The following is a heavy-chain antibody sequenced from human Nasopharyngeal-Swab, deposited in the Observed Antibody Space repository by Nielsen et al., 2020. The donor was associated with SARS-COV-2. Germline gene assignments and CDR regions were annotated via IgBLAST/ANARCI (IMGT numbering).Heavy chain of an antibody. CDR3: ARASTVTTFFDL. D-gene: IGHD4-17*01. J-gene: IGHJ2*01. Sequence: SETLSPTCAVHGGSFSGYYWSWIRQPPGKGLEWIGEINHSGSTNYNPSLKSRVTISVDTSKNQFSLKLNSVTAADTAVYYCARASTVTTFFDLWGRGTLVTVSS. CDR1: GGSFSGYY. V-gene: IGHV4-34*01. CDR2: INHSGST.